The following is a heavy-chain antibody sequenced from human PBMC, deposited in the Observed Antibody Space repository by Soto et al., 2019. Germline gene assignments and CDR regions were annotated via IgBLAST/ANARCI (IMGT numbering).Heavy chain of an antibody. V-gene: IGHV3-49*03. CDR2: IRSKAYGGTA. CDR1: GFTFGDYA. Sequence: GGSLRLSCTASGFTFGDYAMSWFRQAPGKGLEWVGFIRSKAYGGTAEYAASVKDRFTISRDESKSIVYLQMNSLKTEDTAVYYCSSLEYPYYYYMDVWGKGTTVTVSS. CDR3: SSLEYPYYYYMDV. J-gene: IGHJ6*03.